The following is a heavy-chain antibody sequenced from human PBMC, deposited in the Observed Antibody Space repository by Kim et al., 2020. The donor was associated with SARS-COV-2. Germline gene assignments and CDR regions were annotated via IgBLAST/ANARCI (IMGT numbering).Heavy chain of an antibody. Sequence: SQTLSLTCAISGDSVSSHTAAWNWIRQSPSRGLEWLGRTYFRSKWYNDFAPSLKSRIAINPTTSKNQFSLQLYSVTPEDTAVYYCARDPSDGLAQRGINYFDSWGQGTLVTVSS. CDR1: GDSVSSHTAA. CDR3: ARDPSDGLAQRGINYFDS. D-gene: IGHD3-16*01. V-gene: IGHV6-1*01. CDR2: TYFRSKWYN. J-gene: IGHJ4*02.